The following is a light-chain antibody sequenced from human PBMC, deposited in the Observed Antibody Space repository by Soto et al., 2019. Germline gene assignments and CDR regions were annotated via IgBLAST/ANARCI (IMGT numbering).Light chain of an antibody. CDR1: QSVISY. CDR2: GAI. Sequence: DIQMTQAPSSLSAFVGDSVTITCRASQSVISYVNWYQQKLGHARKLLVYGAISLQGGVPSRFSGSGTGTDFTLTISGLQPEDSATYYCQQTYRPPPTFGQGTKV. V-gene: IGKV1-39*01. CDR3: QQTYRPPPT. J-gene: IGKJ1*01.